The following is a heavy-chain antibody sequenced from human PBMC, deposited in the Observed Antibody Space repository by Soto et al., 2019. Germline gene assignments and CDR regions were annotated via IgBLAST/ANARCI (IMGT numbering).Heavy chain of an antibody. J-gene: IGHJ2*01. CDR1: GYPLTDFY. CDR2: INPHTGDT. D-gene: IGHD6-25*01. CDR3: AREGGAAPGARREWYLDL. V-gene: IGHV1-2*02. Sequence: QVQLVQSGAEVKKPGASVTVSCKTSGYPLTDFYIHWVRQAPGQGLEWMAWINPHTGDTNTAPKFQGRVTMTRDTSINKAFMELTRLSSDDTAVYYCAREGGAAPGARREWYLDLWGRGTLVSVSS.